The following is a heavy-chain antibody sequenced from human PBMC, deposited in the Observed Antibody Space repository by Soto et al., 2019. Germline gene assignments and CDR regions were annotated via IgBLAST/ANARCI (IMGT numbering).Heavy chain of an antibody. CDR2: ISYDGSNK. CDR3: AKVLQPPRITIFGVVSDY. J-gene: IGHJ4*02. CDR1: GFTFSSYG. Sequence: PGGSLRLSCAASGFTFSSYGMHWVRQAPGKGLEWVAVISYDGSNKYYADSVKGRFTISRDNSKSTLYLQMNSLKAEDTAVYYFAKVLQPPRITIFGVVSDYWGQGTLVTVSS. D-gene: IGHD3-3*01. V-gene: IGHV3-30*18.